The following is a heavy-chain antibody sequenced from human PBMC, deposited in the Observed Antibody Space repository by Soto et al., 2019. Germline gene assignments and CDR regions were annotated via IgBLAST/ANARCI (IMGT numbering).Heavy chain of an antibody. CDR1: GASISTGYYY. CDR3: ARGMAEEQIFYYFDY. Sequence: SETLSLTCTVSGASISTGYYYWSWLRQHPGKGLEWIGYISNTATTYYNPSLKNRVTISVDASKSQFYLKLRSVTAADTAVYYCARGMAEEQIFYYFDYWGQGALVTVSS. D-gene: IGHD3-9*01. CDR2: ISNTATT. J-gene: IGHJ4*02. V-gene: IGHV4-61*01.